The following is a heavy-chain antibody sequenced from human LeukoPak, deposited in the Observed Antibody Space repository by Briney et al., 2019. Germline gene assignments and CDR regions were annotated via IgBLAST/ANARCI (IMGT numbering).Heavy chain of an antibody. J-gene: IGHJ4*01. CDR3: ARDIRDCSTTTCYNYYFDY. CDR2: INGGVGST. Sequence: GGSLRLSCAASGFTFSPSAMSWVRQAPGKGLEWVSGINGGVGSTYYAESVKGRFTISRDNSKNTLYLQMNNLRAEDTAVYYCARDIRDCSTTTCYNYYFDYWG. V-gene: IGHV3-23*01. CDR1: GFTFSPSA. D-gene: IGHD2-2*01.